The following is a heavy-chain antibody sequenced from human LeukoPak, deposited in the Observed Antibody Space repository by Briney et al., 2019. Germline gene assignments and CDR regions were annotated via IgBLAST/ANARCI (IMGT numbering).Heavy chain of an antibody. CDR2: INPNTGGT. CDR3: ASQPYYFGSSGYYDY. D-gene: IGHD3-22*01. V-gene: IGHV1-2*02. J-gene: IGHJ4*02. CDR1: GYTFSGYY. Sequence: ASVKVSCKASGYTFSGYYMHWVRQAPGQGLEWMGWINPNTGGTNYAQKLQGRVTMTRDTSISTTYMELSRLRSDDTAVYYCASQPYYFGSSGYYDYWGQGTLVTVSS.